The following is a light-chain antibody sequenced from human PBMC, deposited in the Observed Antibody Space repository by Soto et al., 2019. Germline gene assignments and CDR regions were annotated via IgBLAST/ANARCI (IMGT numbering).Light chain of an antibody. J-gene: IGLJ1*01. CDR2: DVS. Sequence: QSVLTQPRSASGSPGQSVTVSCIGTSSDVGDYNSVSWYQQHPGKAPKLMIYDVSKRPSGVPDRFSGSKSGNTASLTISGLQAEDEADYYCCSYVGGYSYVFGIGTKVTVL. V-gene: IGLV2-11*01. CDR3: CSYVGGYSYV. CDR1: SSDVGDYNS.